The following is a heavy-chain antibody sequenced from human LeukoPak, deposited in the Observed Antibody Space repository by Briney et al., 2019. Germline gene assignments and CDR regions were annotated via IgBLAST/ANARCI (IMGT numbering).Heavy chain of an antibody. J-gene: IGHJ4*02. V-gene: IGHV3-33*01. D-gene: IGHD2-21*01. Sequence: PGRSLRLSCAASGFTFSSYGMHWVRQAPGKGLEGVAGIQYDGSKQYYADSVKGRFTISKDNSKNTLYLEMTSPRAEDTAVYYCARDLWQSDCKFFDSWGQGTLVTV. CDR2: IQYDGSKQ. CDR3: ARDLWQSDCKFFDS. CDR1: GFTFSSYG.